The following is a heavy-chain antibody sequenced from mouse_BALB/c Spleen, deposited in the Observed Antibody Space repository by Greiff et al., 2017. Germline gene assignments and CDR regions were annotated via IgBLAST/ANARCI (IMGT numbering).Heavy chain of an antibody. V-gene: IGHV1-14*01. J-gene: IGHJ4*01. CDR2: INPYNDGT. CDR3: ARGEGSGSYAMDY. Sequence: EVKLMESGPELVKPGASVKMSCKASGYTFTSYVMHWVKQKPGQGLEWIGYINPYNDGTKYNEKFKGKATLTSDKSSSTAYMELSSLTSEDSAVYYCARGEGSGSYAMDYWGQGTSVTVSA. D-gene: IGHD3-1*01. CDR1: GYTFTSYV.